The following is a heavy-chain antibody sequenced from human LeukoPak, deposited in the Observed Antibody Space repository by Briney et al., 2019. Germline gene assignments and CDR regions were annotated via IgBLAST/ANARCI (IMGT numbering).Heavy chain of an antibody. CDR2: ISFNSGAM. CDR1: GFTFKTYS. J-gene: IGHJ4*02. CDR3: ARGHDIAVRSIDY. D-gene: IGHD6-19*01. Sequence: GGSLRLSCAASGFTFKTYSMNWVRQAPGKGLEWVSYISFNSGAMDYADSVKGRFTISRDNVKNSLYLQMNGLRAEDTAMYYCARGHDIAVRSIDYWGQGTLVTVSS. V-gene: IGHV3-48*01.